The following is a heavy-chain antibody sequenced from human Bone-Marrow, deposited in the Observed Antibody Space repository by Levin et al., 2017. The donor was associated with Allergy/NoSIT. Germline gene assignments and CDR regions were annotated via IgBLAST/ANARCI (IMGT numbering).Heavy chain of an antibody. J-gene: IGHJ3*01. Sequence: GGSLRLSCAGSGLTFSNYAMTWVRQAPGKGLEWVSSITGSGRVTSYADSVKGRFTISRDNSKNTLFLQMNSLRVEDTAVYFCGKDPNGDYVGAFDFWGQGTKVTVSS. V-gene: IGHV3-23*01. CDR3: GKDPNGDYVGAFDF. CDR1: GLTFSNYA. D-gene: IGHD4-17*01. CDR2: ITGSGRVT.